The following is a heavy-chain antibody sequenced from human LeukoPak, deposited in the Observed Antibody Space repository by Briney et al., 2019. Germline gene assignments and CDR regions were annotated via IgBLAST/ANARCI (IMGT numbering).Heavy chain of an antibody. CDR1: GFTFSTYG. V-gene: IGHV3-30*18. CDR2: ISYDGSNE. J-gene: IGHJ4*02. CDR3: AKEFNRGLPDY. Sequence: TGGSLRLSCAASGFTFSTYGMHWVRQAPGKVLEWVAVISYDGSNEYYADSVKGRFTISRDNSKNTLYLQMSSLRAEDTAVYYCAKEFNRGLPDYWGQGTLVTVSS. D-gene: IGHD2-21*01.